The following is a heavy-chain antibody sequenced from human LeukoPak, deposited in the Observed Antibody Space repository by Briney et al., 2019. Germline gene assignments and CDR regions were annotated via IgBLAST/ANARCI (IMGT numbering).Heavy chain of an antibody. J-gene: IGHJ4*02. CDR3: ARDLLREYGFYVEY. CDR1: GFTVSSNY. D-gene: IGHD2-21*02. Sequence: GGSLRLSCAASGFTVSSNYMSWVRQAPGKGLEWVSDIYSGGSTYYAASVKGRVTISRDNSKNTLYLQMSGLRAEDTAVYYCARDLLREYGFYVEYWGQGTLVTVSS. CDR2: IYSGGST. V-gene: IGHV3-53*01.